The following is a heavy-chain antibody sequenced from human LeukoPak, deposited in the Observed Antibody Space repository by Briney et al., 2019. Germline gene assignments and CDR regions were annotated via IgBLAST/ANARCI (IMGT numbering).Heavy chain of an antibody. CDR1: GFVFDNYA. Sequence: GGSLRLSCVASGFVFDNYALSWVRQAPGKGLEWVSGFSGSADNTYYADSVKGRFTISRDISKNTVYLQMNNLRVDDTAVYYCAKGPKLGDGFHCDYWGQGTLVTVSS. CDR3: AKGPKLGDGFHCDY. CDR2: FSGSADNT. V-gene: IGHV3-23*01. J-gene: IGHJ4*02. D-gene: IGHD5-24*01.